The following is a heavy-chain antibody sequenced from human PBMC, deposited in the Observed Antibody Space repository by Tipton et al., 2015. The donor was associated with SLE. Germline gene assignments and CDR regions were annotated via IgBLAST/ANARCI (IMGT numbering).Heavy chain of an antibody. CDR3: ARHFPRQVNDLYCFDS. D-gene: IGHD1-1*01. V-gene: IGHV4-59*08. CDR1: GASVSPYY. Sequence: TLSLTCTVSGASVSPYYWSWIRQPPGKGLEWIGYIYGGGGTHYNPSLKSRVTISVDTSKNQFSLKLPSVTAADTAVYYCARHFPRQVNDLYCFDSWGQGTLITVSS. J-gene: IGHJ4*02. CDR2: IYGGGGT.